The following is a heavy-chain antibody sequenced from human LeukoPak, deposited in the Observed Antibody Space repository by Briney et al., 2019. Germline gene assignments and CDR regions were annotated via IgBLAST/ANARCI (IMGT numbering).Heavy chain of an antibody. CDR1: GYTITSYG. Sequence: EASVKVSCKASGYTITSYGIRWVRQAPGQGLEWMGWISTYNGDTNYAQKLQGRVTMTTDTSTSTAYMALRSLRSDDTAVYYCARDHNWVVDYWGQGTLVTVSS. J-gene: IGHJ4*02. CDR2: ISTYNGDT. CDR3: ARDHNWVVDY. D-gene: IGHD1-1*01. V-gene: IGHV1-18*01.